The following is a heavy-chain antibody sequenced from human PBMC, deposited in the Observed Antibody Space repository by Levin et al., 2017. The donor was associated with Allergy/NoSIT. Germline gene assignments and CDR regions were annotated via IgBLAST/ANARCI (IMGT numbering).Heavy chain of an antibody. CDR3: AGFPAAAEPVDY. D-gene: IGHD6-13*01. J-gene: IGHJ4*02. Sequence: SQTLSLTCTVSGGSISSSSYYWGWIRQPPGKGLEWIGSIYYSGSTYYNPSLKSRVTISVDTSKNQFSLKLSSVTAADTAVYYCAGFPAAAEPVDYWGQGTLVTVSS. CDR1: GGSISSSSYY. V-gene: IGHV4-39*01. CDR2: IYYSGST.